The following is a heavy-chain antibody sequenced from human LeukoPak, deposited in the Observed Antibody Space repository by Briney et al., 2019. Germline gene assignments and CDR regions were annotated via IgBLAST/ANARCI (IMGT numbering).Heavy chain of an antibody. CDR1: GFTLSRYW. CDR2: INSDGSST. Sequence: PGGSLRLSCTASGFTLSRYWMQWVRQAPGKGLVWVSHINSDGSSTNYAGSVKGRFTISRDNAKNSLYLQMNSLRAEDTAVYYCARNRPQPYYYDSSGSPSDYWGQGTLVTVSS. J-gene: IGHJ4*02. V-gene: IGHV3-74*01. D-gene: IGHD3-22*01. CDR3: ARNRPQPYYYDSSGSPSDY.